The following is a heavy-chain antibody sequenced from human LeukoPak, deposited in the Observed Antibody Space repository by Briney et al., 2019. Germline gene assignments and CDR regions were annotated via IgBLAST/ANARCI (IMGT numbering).Heavy chain of an antibody. CDR3: ARPYDKTDY. J-gene: IGHJ4*02. Sequence: SETLSLTCVVYGGSFSGYYWSWIRQPPGKGLEWIGEINHSGSTNYNPSLKSRVTISVDTSKNQFSLKLSSVTAADTAVYSCARPYDKTDYWGQGTLVTVSS. CDR2: INHSGST. D-gene: IGHD3-16*01. V-gene: IGHV4-34*01. CDR1: GGSFSGYY.